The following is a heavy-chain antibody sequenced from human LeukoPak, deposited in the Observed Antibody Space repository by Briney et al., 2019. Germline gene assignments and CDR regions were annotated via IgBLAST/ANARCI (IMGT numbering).Heavy chain of an antibody. CDR1: GFTLSDHY. J-gene: IGHJ4*02. V-gene: IGHV3-72*01. D-gene: IGHD3-22*01. Sequence: GGSLRLSCAASGFTLSDHYMDWVRQAPGRGLEWVGRSRNKANSYTTGYASSVTGRFTIARDDSENSLYLQMSSLKTEDTAVYYCARGDSSGYSNYWGQGTLVTVSS. CDR2: SRNKANSYTT. CDR3: ARGDSSGYSNY.